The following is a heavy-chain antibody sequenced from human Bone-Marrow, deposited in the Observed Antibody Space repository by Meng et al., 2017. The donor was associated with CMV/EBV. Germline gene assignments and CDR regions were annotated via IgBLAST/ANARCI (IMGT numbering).Heavy chain of an antibody. V-gene: IGHV1-69*05. CDR3: ARGECIAAAVPDNWFDP. J-gene: IGHJ5*02. CDR2: IIPIFGTA. CDR1: SGTFSSYA. D-gene: IGHD6-13*01. Sequence: SVKVFCKAASGTFSSYAISWVLQAPGQGLEWRGGIIPIFGTANYAQKFQGRVTITTDESTSTAYMELSSLSTEDTAVYYCARGECIAAAVPDNWFDPWGQGTLVTVSS.